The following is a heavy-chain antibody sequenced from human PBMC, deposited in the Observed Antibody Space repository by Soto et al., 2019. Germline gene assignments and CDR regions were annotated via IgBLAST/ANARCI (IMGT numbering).Heavy chain of an antibody. Sequence: ASVKVSCKASGYTFTGFYIHWVRQAPGPGLEGMGWISPDSGDIKYAQKFQGRVTVTTDTSSSTAYLDLNRLRSDDTAVYYCATVGYNYYYGMDVWGHGTTVTVS. J-gene: IGHJ6*02. V-gene: IGHV1-2*02. CDR2: ISPDSGDI. D-gene: IGHD1-26*01. CDR1: GYTFTGFY. CDR3: ATVGYNYYYGMDV.